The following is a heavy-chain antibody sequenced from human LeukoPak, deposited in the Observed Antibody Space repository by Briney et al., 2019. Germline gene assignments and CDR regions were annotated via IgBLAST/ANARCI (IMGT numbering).Heavy chain of an antibody. CDR1: GDSISSSSYY. CDR2: IYYSGST. D-gene: IGHD5-12*01. Sequence: SETLSLICSVSGDSISSSSYYWGWIRQPPGKVLEWIGSIYYSGSTYYNPSLKSRVTISVDTSKNQFSLKLSSVTAEDTAVYYCARDKYSGYEDFDYWGQGTLVTVSS. J-gene: IGHJ4*02. V-gene: IGHV4-39*07. CDR3: ARDKYSGYEDFDY.